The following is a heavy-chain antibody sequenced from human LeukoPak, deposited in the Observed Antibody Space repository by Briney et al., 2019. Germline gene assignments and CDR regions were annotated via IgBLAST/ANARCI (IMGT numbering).Heavy chain of an antibody. CDR1: GFTFSTYS. D-gene: IGHD1-26*01. J-gene: IGHJ6*03. V-gene: IGHV3-21*01. Sequence: GGSLRLSCAASGFTFSTYSMNWVRQAPGKGLEWVSSISSSSSYIYYADSVKGRFTISRDNAKKSVYLQMNSLRAEDTAVYYCARAYSERYGLGYYYMDVWGKGTTVTISS. CDR3: ARAYSERYGLGYYYMDV. CDR2: ISSSSSYI.